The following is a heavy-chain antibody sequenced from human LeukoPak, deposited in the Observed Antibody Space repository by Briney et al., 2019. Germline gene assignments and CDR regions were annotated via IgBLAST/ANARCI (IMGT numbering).Heavy chain of an antibody. CDR3: ARDSWAEYCSSTSCSEDNWFDP. V-gene: IGHV4-30-4*01. CDR2: IYYSGST. D-gene: IGHD2-2*01. Sequence: PSETLSLTCTVSGGSISSGDYYWRWIRQPPGKGLDWIGYIYYSGSTYYNPSLKSRVTISVDTSKNQFSLKLSSVTAADTAVYYCARDSWAEYCSSTSCSEDNWFDPWGQGTLVTVSS. J-gene: IGHJ5*02. CDR1: GGSISSGDYY.